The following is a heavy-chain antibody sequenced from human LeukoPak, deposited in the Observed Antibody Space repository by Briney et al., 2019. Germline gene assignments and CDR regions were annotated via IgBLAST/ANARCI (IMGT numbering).Heavy chain of an antibody. CDR2: INPNSGGT. CDR3: ARAGSPQSLSYGGNYYYYYMDV. D-gene: IGHD4-23*01. J-gene: IGHJ6*03. CDR1: GYTFTGHY. Sequence: VASVKVSCKASGYTFTGHYMHWVRQAPGQGLEWMGWINPNSGGTNYAQKFQGRVTMTRDTSISTAYMELSRLRSDDTAVYYCARAGSPQSLSYGGNYYYYYMDVWGKGTTVTVSS. V-gene: IGHV1-2*02.